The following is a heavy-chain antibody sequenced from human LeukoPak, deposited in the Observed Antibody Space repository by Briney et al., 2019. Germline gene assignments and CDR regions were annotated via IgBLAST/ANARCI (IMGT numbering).Heavy chain of an antibody. CDR2: ISAYNGNT. CDR3: ARDRTASGDRTFDY. D-gene: IGHD4-17*01. Sequence: ASVTVSYKASVYTFTIYGSSWVRQAPGQALEWMGWISAYNGNTNNAQKLQGRVTMTTDTSTSTAYMRLRSLRSYDTAVYYCARDRTASGDRTFDYWGQGTLVTVSS. V-gene: IGHV1-18*01. CDR1: VYTFTIYG. J-gene: IGHJ4*02.